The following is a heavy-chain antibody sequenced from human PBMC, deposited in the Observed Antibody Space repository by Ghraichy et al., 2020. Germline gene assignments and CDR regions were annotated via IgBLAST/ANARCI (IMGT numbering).Heavy chain of an antibody. CDR2: ISGSAGST. V-gene: IGHV3-23*01. CDR1: GFTFSSYA. CDR3: AKDGTRGYYYGSGSYFNY. D-gene: IGHD3-10*01. Sequence: GGSLRLSCAASGFTFSSYAMTWVRQAPGKGLEWVSVISGSAGSTYYADSVKGRFTISRDNSKNTLYLQMNSLTAEDTAVYYCAKDGTRGYYYGSGSYFNYWGQGTLVTVSS. J-gene: IGHJ4*02.